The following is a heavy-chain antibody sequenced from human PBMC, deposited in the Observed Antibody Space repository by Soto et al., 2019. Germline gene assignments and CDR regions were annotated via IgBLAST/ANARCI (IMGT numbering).Heavy chain of an antibody. D-gene: IGHD5-12*01. CDR1: GDSIRTYF. Sequence: PSETLSLTCTVSGDSIRTYFWSWLRQPPGKGLEWIGYVFNSGSTNSNPSLTSRVTILLDTSRNQISLRLSSVTAADTAVYYCARARSGYNIDALDIWGQGTMVTVSS. CDR2: VFNSGST. CDR3: ARARSGYNIDALDI. J-gene: IGHJ3*02. V-gene: IGHV4-59*01.